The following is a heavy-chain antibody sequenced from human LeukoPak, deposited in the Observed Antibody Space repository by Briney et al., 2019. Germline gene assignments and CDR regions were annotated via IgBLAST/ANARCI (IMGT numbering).Heavy chain of an antibody. D-gene: IGHD3-22*01. CDR3: ARPHSSYYYDSSGPLGAFDI. CDR1: GGSISSYY. Sequence: PPETLSLTCTVSGGSISSYYWSWIRQPPGKGLEWIGYIYYSGSTNYNPSLKSRVTISVDTSKNQFSLKLSSVTAADTAVYYCARPHSSYYYDSSGPLGAFDIWGQGTMVTVSS. J-gene: IGHJ3*02. CDR2: IYYSGST. V-gene: IGHV4-59*08.